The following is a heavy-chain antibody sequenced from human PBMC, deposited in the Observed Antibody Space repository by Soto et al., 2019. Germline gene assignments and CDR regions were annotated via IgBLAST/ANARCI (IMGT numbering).Heavy chain of an antibody. Sequence: ASVKVSCKASGYTFSGFYMHWVRQAPVQGLEWMGWINPNSGGTKSAEKFQGRVTMTRDTSISTAYMELSRLTSDDTAVYYCASAAVTGTAGLDFWGQGTLVTVSS. V-gene: IGHV1-2*02. J-gene: IGHJ4*02. D-gene: IGHD6-19*01. CDR3: ASAAVTGTAGLDF. CDR2: INPNSGGT. CDR1: GYTFSGFY.